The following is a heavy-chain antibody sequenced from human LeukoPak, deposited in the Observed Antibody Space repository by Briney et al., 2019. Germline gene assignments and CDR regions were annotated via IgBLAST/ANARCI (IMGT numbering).Heavy chain of an antibody. V-gene: IGHV5-51*01. D-gene: IGHD2-2*01. CDR2: IYPGDSDT. CDR1: GYSFTSYW. Sequence: LGESLKISCKGSGYSFTSYWIGWVRQMPGKGLEWMGIIYPGDSDTRYSPSFQGQGTISADKSISTAYLQWSSLKASDTAMYYCARIGVPAAMAYYYYGMDVWGQGTTVTVSS. J-gene: IGHJ6*02. CDR3: ARIGVPAAMAYYYYGMDV.